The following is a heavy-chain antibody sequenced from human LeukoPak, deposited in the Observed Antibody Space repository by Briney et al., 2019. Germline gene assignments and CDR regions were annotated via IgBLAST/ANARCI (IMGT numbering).Heavy chain of an antibody. V-gene: IGHV4-59*08. CDR1: GGSISGFY. D-gene: IGHD3-9*01. J-gene: IGHJ4*02. CDR3: ARHYDDILTGYPSTHFDS. Sequence: SETLSLTCTVSGGSISGFYWSWIRQPPGRGLEWIGYIYYSGTTYYNPSLESRVTISLDTSMNQLSLKLSSVTAADTAVYYCARHYDDILTGYPSTHFDSWGQGTLVTVSS. CDR2: IYYSGTT.